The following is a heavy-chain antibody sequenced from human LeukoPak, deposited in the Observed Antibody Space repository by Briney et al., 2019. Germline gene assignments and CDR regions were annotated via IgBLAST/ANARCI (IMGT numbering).Heavy chain of an antibody. V-gene: IGHV3-23*01. CDR3: AKEADGSYYFDY. J-gene: IGHJ4*02. CDR1: GFTFRSHD. D-gene: IGHD5-24*01. CDR2: ISGSGAIT. Sequence: PGGSLRLSCAASGFTFRSHDLSWVRQAPGKGLEWVSDISGSGAITSYADSVKGRFTISRDNSKNTLYLQMNSLTVEDTAVYYCAKEADGSYYFDYWGQGTLVTVSS.